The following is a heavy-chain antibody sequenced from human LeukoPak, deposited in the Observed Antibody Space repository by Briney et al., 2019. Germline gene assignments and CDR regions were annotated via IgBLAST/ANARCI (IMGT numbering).Heavy chain of an antibody. CDR3: ARHGNSNYVSWFDP. Sequence: PSETLSLTCTVSGGSISSSSYYWGWIRQPPGKGLEWIGSIYYSGSTYYNPSLKSRVTISADTSKNQFSLKLSSVTAADTAVYYCARHGNSNYVSWFDPWGQGTLVTVSS. V-gene: IGHV4-39*01. J-gene: IGHJ5*02. CDR1: GGSISSSSYY. CDR2: IYYSGST. D-gene: IGHD4-11*01.